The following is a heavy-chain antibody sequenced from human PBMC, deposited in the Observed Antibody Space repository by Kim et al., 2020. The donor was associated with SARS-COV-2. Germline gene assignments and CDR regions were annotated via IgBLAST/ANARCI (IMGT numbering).Heavy chain of an antibody. J-gene: IGHJ4*02. Sequence: GGSLRLSCTGFGFTFSHYAIHWVRQAPGKGLEWVALIWSDGSNEGYADSVKGRFTISRDNSKNTLFLQMNSLRAEETAVYYFARDYGRSPFDYWGQGTL. V-gene: IGHV3-33*01. D-gene: IGHD3-16*01. CDR2: IWSDGSNE. CDR3: ARDYGRSPFDY. CDR1: GFTFSHYA.